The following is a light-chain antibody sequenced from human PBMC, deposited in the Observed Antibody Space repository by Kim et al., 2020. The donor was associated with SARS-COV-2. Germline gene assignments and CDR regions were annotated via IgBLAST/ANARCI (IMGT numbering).Light chain of an antibody. CDR1: QNVNIY. J-gene: IGKJ1*01. V-gene: IGKV3-11*01. CDR2: GAS. CDR3: QQRITGPWT. Sequence: LSPGNRATLSCRASQNVNIYLAWYKQKPGQAPRLLIYGASNRATGIPARFSGSGSGTDFALTISSLEAEDSAVYYCQQRITGPWTFGQGTKVDIK.